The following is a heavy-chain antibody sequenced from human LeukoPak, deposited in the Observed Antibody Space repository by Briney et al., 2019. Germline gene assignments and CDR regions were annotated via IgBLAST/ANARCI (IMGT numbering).Heavy chain of an antibody. CDR3: AKGGSYPIDY. J-gene: IGHJ4*02. CDR1: GFTFSSYW. V-gene: IGHV3-74*01. CDR2: INSDGSST. D-gene: IGHD1-26*01. Sequence: GGSLRLSCAASGFTFSSYWMHWVRQAPGKGLVWISRINSDGSSTSCADSVEGRFTISRDNAKNTLYLQMNSLRADDTAVYYCAKGGSYPIDYWGQGALVTVSS.